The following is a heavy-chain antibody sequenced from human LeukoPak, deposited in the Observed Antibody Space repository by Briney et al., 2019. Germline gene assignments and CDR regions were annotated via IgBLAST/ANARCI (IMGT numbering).Heavy chain of an antibody. Sequence: SETLSLTCTVSGGSISSSSYYWGWIRQPPGKGLEWIGSIYYSGSTYYNPSLKSRVTISVDTSKNQSSLKLSSVTAADTALYYCARGWGSSAYYGRFLMDVWGKGTTVTVSS. CDR2: IYYSGST. D-gene: IGHD3-22*01. J-gene: IGHJ6*03. CDR1: GGSISSSSYY. V-gene: IGHV4-39*07. CDR3: ARGWGSSAYYGRFLMDV.